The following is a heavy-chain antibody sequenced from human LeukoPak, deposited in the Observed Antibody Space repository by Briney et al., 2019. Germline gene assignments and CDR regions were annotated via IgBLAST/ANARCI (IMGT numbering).Heavy chain of an antibody. J-gene: IGHJ4*02. CDR2: IYTSGST. CDR1: GGSISSYY. V-gene: IGHV4-4*07. Sequence: PSETLSLTCTVSGGSISSYYWSWIRQPAGKGLEWIGRIYTSGSTNYNPSLNSRVTMSVDTSKNQFSLKLSSVTAADTAVYYCAREGCSSTSCYAKVFDYWGQGTLVTVSS. D-gene: IGHD2-2*01. CDR3: AREGCSSTSCYAKVFDY.